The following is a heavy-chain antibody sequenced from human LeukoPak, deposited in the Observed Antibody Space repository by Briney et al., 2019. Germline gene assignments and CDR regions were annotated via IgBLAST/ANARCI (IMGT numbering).Heavy chain of an antibody. J-gene: IGHJ3*02. CDR3: ARDTKGFGELSIPGAFDI. CDR2: ISYDGSNK. CDR1: GFTFSSYA. D-gene: IGHD3-10*01. V-gene: IGHV3-30*04. Sequence: GGSLRLSCAASGFTFSSYAMHWVRQAPGKGLEWVAAISYDGSNKYYADSVKGRFTISRDNSKNTLYLQMNSLRAEDTAVYYCARDTKGFGELSIPGAFDIWGQGTVVTVSS.